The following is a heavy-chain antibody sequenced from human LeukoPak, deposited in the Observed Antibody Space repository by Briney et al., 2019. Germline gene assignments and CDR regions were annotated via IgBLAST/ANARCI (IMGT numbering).Heavy chain of an antibody. V-gene: IGHV3-30*18. CDR3: AKDRYFRDYDYYGLDF. D-gene: IGHD3-9*01. CDR1: GFTFSATG. Sequence: HPGGSLRLSCAASGFTFSATGMHWVRQAPGKGLEWVAVISYDAYYAYYTESVKGRFTISRDNSKDTLYLQMNSLRAEDTAVYYCAKDRYFRDYDYYGLDFWGQGITVTVS. CDR2: ISYDAYYA. J-gene: IGHJ6*02.